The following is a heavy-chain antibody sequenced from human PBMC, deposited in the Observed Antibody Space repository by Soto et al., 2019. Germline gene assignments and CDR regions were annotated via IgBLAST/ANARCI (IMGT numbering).Heavy chain of an antibody. V-gene: IGHV1-69*13. CDR1: GGTFSSYA. J-gene: IGHJ4*02. Sequence: GASVKVSCKASGGTFSSYAISWVRQAPGQGLEWMGGIIPIFGTANYAQKFQGRVTITADESTSTAYMELSSLRSEDTAVYYCARRYCSGGSCYRGLVYYFDYWGQGTLVTVSS. CDR3: ARRYCSGGSCYRGLVYYFDY. CDR2: IIPIFGTA. D-gene: IGHD2-15*01.